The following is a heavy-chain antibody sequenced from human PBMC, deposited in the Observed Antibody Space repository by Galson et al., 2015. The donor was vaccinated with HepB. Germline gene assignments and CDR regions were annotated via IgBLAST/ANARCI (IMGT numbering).Heavy chain of an antibody. CDR1: GFAFSKYA. J-gene: IGHJ6*02. CDR3: ARPPAYCSSSACSGARPLHLYYYYGLNV. D-gene: IGHD2-2*01. V-gene: IGHV3-33*01. CDR2: IWYDGSNE. Sequence: SLRLSCAASGFAFSKYAMHWVRQTPGKGLEWVAVIWYDGSNEYYADSVKGRFTISRDNSKNTLFLQMNSLRAEDTAIYYCARPPAYCSSSACSGARPLHLYYYYGLNVWGQGTTVTVSS.